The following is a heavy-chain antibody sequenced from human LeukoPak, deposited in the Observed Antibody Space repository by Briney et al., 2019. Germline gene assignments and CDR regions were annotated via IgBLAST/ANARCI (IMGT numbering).Heavy chain of an antibody. CDR2: IYPGDSDT. V-gene: IGHV5-51*01. J-gene: IGHJ5*02. Sequence: GESLQISCQGSGYSFTSYWIGWVRQMPGKGLEWMGIIYPGDSDTRYSPSFQGQVTISADKSISTACLQWSSLKASDTAMYYCARQWRGYCSSTSCYLPNWFDPWGQGTLVTVSS. D-gene: IGHD2-2*01. CDR3: ARQWRGYCSSTSCYLPNWFDP. CDR1: GYSFTSYW.